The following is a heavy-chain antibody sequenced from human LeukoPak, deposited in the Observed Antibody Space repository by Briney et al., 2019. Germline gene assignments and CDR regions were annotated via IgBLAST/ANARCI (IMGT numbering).Heavy chain of an antibody. CDR1: GFTFSSYA. D-gene: IGHD6-13*01. J-gene: IGHJ6*02. CDR2: ISGSGGST. Sequence: GGSLRLSCAASGFTFSSYAMSWVRQAPGKGLEWVSAISGSGGSTYYADSVKGRFTISRDNSKNTLYLQMNSLRAEDAALYYCAKAIDPAAAGYYYYAMDVWGQGTTVTVSS. V-gene: IGHV3-23*01. CDR3: AKAIDPAAAGYYYYAMDV.